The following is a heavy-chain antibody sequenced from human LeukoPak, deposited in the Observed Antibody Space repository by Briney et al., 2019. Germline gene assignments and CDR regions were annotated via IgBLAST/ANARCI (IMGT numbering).Heavy chain of an antibody. CDR3: AREREDSSSWLPETQNWRMDV. V-gene: IGHV4-31*03. Sequence: PSQTLSLTCTVSGGSISSGGYYWSWIRQHPGKGLEWIGYIYYSGSTYYNPSLKSRVTISVDTSKNQFSLKLSSVTAADTAVYYCAREREDSSSWLPETQNWRMDVWGQGTTVTVSS. CDR2: IYYSGST. D-gene: IGHD6-13*01. CDR1: GGSISSGGYY. J-gene: IGHJ6*02.